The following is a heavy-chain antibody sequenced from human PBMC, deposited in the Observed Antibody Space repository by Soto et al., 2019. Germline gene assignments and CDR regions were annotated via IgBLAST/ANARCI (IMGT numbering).Heavy chain of an antibody. CDR3: ARAVYCSGGSCYSFGEYYFDY. J-gene: IGHJ4*02. Sequence: NPSETLSLTCAVYGGSFSGYYWSWIRQPPGKGLEWIGEINHSGSTNYNPSLKSRVTISVDTSKNQFSLKLSSVTAADTAVYYCARAVYCSGGSCYSFGEYYFDYWGQGTLVTVSS. V-gene: IGHV4-34*01. CDR2: INHSGST. CDR1: GGSFSGYY. D-gene: IGHD2-15*01.